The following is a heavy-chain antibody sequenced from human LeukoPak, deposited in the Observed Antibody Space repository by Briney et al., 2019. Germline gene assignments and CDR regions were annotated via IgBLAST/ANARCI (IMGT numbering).Heavy chain of an antibody. CDR3: ARRGTWEGAFDI. CDR1: GFTLSQYW. V-gene: IGHV3-74*01. Sequence: PGGSLRLSCAVSGFTLSQYWVHWVRHAPGKGLVWVSRINSDGSSRDYADSVKGRFTISRDNAKNSLYLQMNSLRAEDTAVYYCARRGTWEGAFDIWGQGTMVTVSS. J-gene: IGHJ3*02. D-gene: IGHD1-26*01. CDR2: INSDGSSR.